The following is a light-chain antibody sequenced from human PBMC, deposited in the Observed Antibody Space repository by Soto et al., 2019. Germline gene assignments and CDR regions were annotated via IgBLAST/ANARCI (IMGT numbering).Light chain of an antibody. CDR1: QSVSSRY. Sequence: SVLTQYPGTLSLSPGERATLCSRASQSVSSRYLAWYQQKPGQAPRLLIYGASSRATGIPDRFSGSGSGTDFTLTISRLEPEDFAVYYCQQYGSSGTFGQGTKVDIK. J-gene: IGKJ1*01. V-gene: IGKV3-20*01. CDR2: GAS. CDR3: QQYGSSGT.